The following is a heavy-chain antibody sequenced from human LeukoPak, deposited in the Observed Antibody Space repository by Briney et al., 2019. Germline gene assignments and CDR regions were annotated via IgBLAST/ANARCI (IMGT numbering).Heavy chain of an antibody. CDR1: GFTFDNYR. J-gene: IGHJ4*02. CDR2: IRQDGSEK. V-gene: IGHV3-7*01. Sequence: GGSLRLSCAASGFTFDNYRMSWVRQAPGKGLEWVANIRQDGSEKQYVDSVKGRFTISRDNAKNSLYLQMNSLRAEDMAVFFCVRESRSGTSYWGQGTLVTVSS. D-gene: IGHD3-10*01. CDR3: VRESRSGTSY.